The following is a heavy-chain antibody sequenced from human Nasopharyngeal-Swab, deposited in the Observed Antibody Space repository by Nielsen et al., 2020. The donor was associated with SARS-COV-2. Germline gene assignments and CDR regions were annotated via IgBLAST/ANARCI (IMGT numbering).Heavy chain of an antibody. J-gene: IGHJ4*02. CDR2: INPSGGSI. CDR3: ARVSPVRNYLDY. Sequence: WVRQAPGQGLEWMGTINPSGGSISGGTTIYAQKFRGRVTVTRDTSTSTVYMELSSLRSEDTAVYFCARVSPVRNYLDYWGQGTLVTVSS. V-gene: IGHV1-46*01.